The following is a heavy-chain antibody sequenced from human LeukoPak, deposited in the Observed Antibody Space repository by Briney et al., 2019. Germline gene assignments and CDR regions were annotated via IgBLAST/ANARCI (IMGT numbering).Heavy chain of an antibody. CDR2: INHSGST. D-gene: IGHD6-13*01. CDR1: GGSFSGYY. V-gene: IGHV4-34*01. CDR3: ARAADSSSWYDY. Sequence: SSETLSLTCAVYGGSFSGYYWSWIRQPPGKGLEWIGEINHSGSTNYNPSLKSRVTISVDTSKNQFSLKLSSVTAVDTAVYYCARAADSSSWYDYWGQGTLVTVSS. J-gene: IGHJ4*02.